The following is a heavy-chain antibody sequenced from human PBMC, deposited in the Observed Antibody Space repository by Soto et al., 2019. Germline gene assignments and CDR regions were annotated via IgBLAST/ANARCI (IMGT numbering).Heavy chain of an antibody. D-gene: IGHD3-22*01. J-gene: IGHJ6*02. Sequence: SETLSLTCTVSGGSISSGGYYWSWIRQHPGKGLEWIGYIYYSGSTYYNPSLKGRVTISVDTSKNQFSLKLSSVTAADTAVYYCARTGDSSGYYYAYYYYGMDVWGQGTTVTVSS. CDR1: GGSISSGGYY. CDR2: IYYSGST. V-gene: IGHV4-31*03. CDR3: ARTGDSSGYYYAYYYYGMDV.